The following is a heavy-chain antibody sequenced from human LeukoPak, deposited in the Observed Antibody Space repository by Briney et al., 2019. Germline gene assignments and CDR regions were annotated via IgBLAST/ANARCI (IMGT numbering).Heavy chain of an antibody. CDR2: INPSGGST. J-gene: IGHJ6*03. CDR3: ARDLSLLRGDMDV. CDR1: GYTFTSYY. Sequence: ALVKVSCKASGYTFTSYYMHWVRQAPGQGLEWMGIINPSGGSTSYAQKFQGRLTMTRDTSTSTVYMELSSLRSEDTAVCYCARDLSLLRGDMDVWGKGTTVTVSS. V-gene: IGHV1-46*01. D-gene: IGHD2-15*01.